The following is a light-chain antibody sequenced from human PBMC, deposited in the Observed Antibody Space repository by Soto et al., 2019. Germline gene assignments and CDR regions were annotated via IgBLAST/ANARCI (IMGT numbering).Light chain of an antibody. J-gene: IGLJ1*01. CDR3: CSYAGSSTSYV. CDR1: SSDVGSYNL. CDR2: EVT. V-gene: IGLV2-23*02. Sequence: QSALAQPASVSGSPGQSITISCTGTSSDVGSYNLVSWYQQHPGKAPKLMMYEVTKRPSGVSNRFSGSKSGNTASLTISGLQAEDEADYYCCSYAGSSTSYVFGTGTKVTVL.